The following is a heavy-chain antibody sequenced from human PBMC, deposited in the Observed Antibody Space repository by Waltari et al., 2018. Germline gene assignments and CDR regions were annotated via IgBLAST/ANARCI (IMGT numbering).Heavy chain of an antibody. D-gene: IGHD6-19*01. Sequence: QVQLQESGPGLVKPSETLSLTCTVSGGFISSHYSSWLRHPPGKGLEWIGYIYYSGRTNYNPALKRRVTISVDTSKNQFSLKLSSVTAADTAVYYCARDIAGYSSGWDAFDIWGQGTMVTVSS. V-gene: IGHV4-59*11. CDR3: ARDIAGYSSGWDAFDI. J-gene: IGHJ3*02. CDR2: IYYSGRT. CDR1: GGFISSHY.